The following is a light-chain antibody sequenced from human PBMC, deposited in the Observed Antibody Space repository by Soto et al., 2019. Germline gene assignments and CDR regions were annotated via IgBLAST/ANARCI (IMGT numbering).Light chain of an antibody. J-gene: IGLJ2*01. CDR2: SNT. V-gene: IGLV1-44*01. CDR1: SSNIGSHT. CDR3: AAWDDSLYGVV. Sequence: QSVLTQPPSASGTPGQTIAISCSGGSSNIGSHTVNWYQQLPGTAPRLLIYSNTQRPSGVPDRFSGSKSGTSASLAITGLQSDSEGDYYCAAWDDSLYGVVFGGGTKLTVL.